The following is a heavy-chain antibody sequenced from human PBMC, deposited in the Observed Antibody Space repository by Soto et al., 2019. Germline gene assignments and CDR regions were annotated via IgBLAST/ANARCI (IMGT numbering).Heavy chain of an antibody. CDR2: ISCSGAGT. Sequence: PGGSLRLSGSASRFTLSSYAMTWVLHAPLKGLEWVSSISCSGAGTYYSGSVKGRFTISRDNSKNTLYLQMNSLRAEDTAVYYCEEDNWKGGYYGMDVWGQGTTVTVSS. CDR3: EEDNWKGGYYGMDV. J-gene: IGHJ6*01. D-gene: IGHD1-20*01. V-gene: IGHV3-23*01. CDR1: RFTLSSYA.